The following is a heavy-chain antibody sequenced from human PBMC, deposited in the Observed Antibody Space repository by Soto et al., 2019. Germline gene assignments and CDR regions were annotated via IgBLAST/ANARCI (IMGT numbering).Heavy chain of an antibody. V-gene: IGHV4-59*01. CDR3: ARSTGYGDSYFDY. CDR1: GGSIRTYY. CDR2: MYYGGST. Sequence: QVQLQESGPGLVKPSETLSLTCTVSGGSIRTYYWNWIRQPPGKGLEWIGYMYYGGSTNYNPSLKSRVTVSGDTSKNDFSLKLTSVTAADTAVYYCARSTGYGDSYFDYWGRGTLVTGSS. J-gene: IGHJ4*02. D-gene: IGHD4-17*01.